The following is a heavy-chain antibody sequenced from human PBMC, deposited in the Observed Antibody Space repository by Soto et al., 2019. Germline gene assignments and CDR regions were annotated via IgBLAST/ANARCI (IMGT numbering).Heavy chain of an antibody. CDR2: INPSGGFT. CDR1: GYSFTDWY. J-gene: IGHJ5*02. D-gene: IGHD3-10*01. CDR3: ARDPSSLWFGELSVGFDP. V-gene: IGHV1-46*01. Sequence: QVQLVQSGAEVKKPGASVKVSCKTSGYSFTDWYIHWVRQAPGQGLEWMGIINPSGGFTTYAQKFPGRVTMTRDTSTSTVYMELSSLRSEDPAVYYCARDPSSLWFGELSVGFDPWGQGTLVTVSS.